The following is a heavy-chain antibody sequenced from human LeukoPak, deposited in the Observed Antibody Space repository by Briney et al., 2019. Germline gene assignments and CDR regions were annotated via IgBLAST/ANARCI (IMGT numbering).Heavy chain of an antibody. Sequence: GGSLRLSCAASGFTFTDYYMSWIRQAPGKGLEWVSYVTNSGTTIYYADSVKGRFTISRDNAKNSLYLQMNSLRAEDTAVYYCARDRPHDYGFPRGLGYYYYGMDVWGQGTTVTVSS. D-gene: IGHD4-17*01. CDR1: GFTFTDYY. V-gene: IGHV3-11*01. J-gene: IGHJ6*02. CDR2: VTNSGTTI. CDR3: ARDRPHDYGFPRGLGYYYYGMDV.